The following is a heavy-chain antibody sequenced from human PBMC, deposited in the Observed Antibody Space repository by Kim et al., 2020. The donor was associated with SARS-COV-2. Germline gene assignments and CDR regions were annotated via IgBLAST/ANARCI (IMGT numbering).Heavy chain of an antibody. V-gene: IGHV1-69*01. J-gene: IGHJ3*02. D-gene: IGHD6-25*01. Sequence: AEKFKGRVTITADESTSTAYMELSSVRFEDTAVYYCARVGSSDPIDAFDIWGQGTMVTVFS. CDR3: ARVGSSDPIDAFDI.